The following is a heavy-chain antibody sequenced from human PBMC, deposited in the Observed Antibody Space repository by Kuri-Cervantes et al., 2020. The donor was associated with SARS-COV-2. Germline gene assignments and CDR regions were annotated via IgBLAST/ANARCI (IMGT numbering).Heavy chain of an antibody. Sequence: GESLKISCAASGFTFSSYGMHWVRQALGKGLEWVAFIRYDGSNKYYADSVKGRFTISRDNSKNTLYLQMNSLRAEDTAVYYCAKVGQQLVPDWFDPWGQGTLVTVSS. V-gene: IGHV3-30*02. CDR2: IRYDGSNK. D-gene: IGHD6-13*01. CDR1: GFTFSSYG. J-gene: IGHJ5*02. CDR3: AKVGQQLVPDWFDP.